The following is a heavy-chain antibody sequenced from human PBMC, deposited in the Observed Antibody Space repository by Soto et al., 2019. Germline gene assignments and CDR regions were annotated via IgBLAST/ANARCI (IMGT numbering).Heavy chain of an antibody. CDR3: ARDRPDCSSTSCSLYYYYYYMDV. V-gene: IGHV1-69*08. CDR1: GGTVSSYT. J-gene: IGHJ6*03. CDR2: IIPILGIA. Sequence: QVQLVQSGAEVKKPGSSVKVSCKASGGTVSSYTISWVRQAPGQGLEWMGRIIPILGIANYAQKFQGRVTITADKSTSTAYMELSSLRSEDTAVYYCARDRPDCSSTSCSLYYYYYYMDVWGKGTTVTVSS. D-gene: IGHD2-2*01.